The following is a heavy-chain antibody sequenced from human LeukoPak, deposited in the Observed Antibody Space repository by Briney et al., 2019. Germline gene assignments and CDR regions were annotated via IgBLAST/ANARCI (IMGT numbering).Heavy chain of an antibody. Sequence: GGSLRLSCAASGFTVSSNYMSWVRQAPGKGLEWVSVIYSGGSTYYADSVKGRFTISRDNSKNTLYLQMNSLRAEDTAVYYCAGIAAAGTRDAFDIWGQGTMVTVSS. CDR2: IYSGGST. CDR3: AGIAAAGTRDAFDI. J-gene: IGHJ3*02. D-gene: IGHD6-13*01. CDR1: GFTVSSNY. V-gene: IGHV3-53*01.